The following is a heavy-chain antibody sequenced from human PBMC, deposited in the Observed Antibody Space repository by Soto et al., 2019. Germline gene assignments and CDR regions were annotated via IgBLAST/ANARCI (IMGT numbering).Heavy chain of an antibody. Sequence: QVQLVQSGAEVKKPGASVKVSCKASGYTFTNFGISWVRQAPGQGLEWMGWISAYNGNTNYAQKFQGRVTMTTDTTTSPAYMELKRLRFDDTAGYYWAGGGTPIDYWGQGTLVTVSS. CDR3: AGGGTPIDY. D-gene: IGHD3-16*01. CDR2: ISAYNGNT. CDR1: GYTFTNFG. J-gene: IGHJ4*02. V-gene: IGHV1-18*01.